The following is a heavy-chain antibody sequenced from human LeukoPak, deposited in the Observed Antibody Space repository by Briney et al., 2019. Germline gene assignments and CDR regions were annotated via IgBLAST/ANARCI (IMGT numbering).Heavy chain of an antibody. V-gene: IGHV1-8*02. CDR3: ARDLAQFWSGYYLAY. Sequence: ASVKVSCKASGYTFTSYDINWVRQATGQGLEWMGWMNPNSGNTGYAQKFQGRVTMTGDTSISTAYMELTSLKSDDTAVYYCARDLAQFWSGYYLAYWGQGTLVTVSS. CDR1: GYTFTSYD. CDR2: MNPNSGNT. D-gene: IGHD3-3*01. J-gene: IGHJ4*02.